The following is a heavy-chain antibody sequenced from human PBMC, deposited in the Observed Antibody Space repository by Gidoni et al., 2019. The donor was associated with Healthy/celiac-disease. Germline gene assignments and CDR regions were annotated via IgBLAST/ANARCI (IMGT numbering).Heavy chain of an antibody. J-gene: IGHJ4*02. CDR2: ISSSSSTI. D-gene: IGHD3-9*01. CDR3: ARDPPGLRYFDWLPAFDY. Sequence: EVQLVESGGGLVQPGGSLRLSCAASGFTFSSYSMNWVRQAPGKGLEWVSYISSSSSTIHYADSVKGRFTISRDNAKNSLYLQMNSLRAEDTAVYYCARDPPGLRYFDWLPAFDYWGQGTLVTVSS. CDR1: GFTFSSYS. V-gene: IGHV3-48*04.